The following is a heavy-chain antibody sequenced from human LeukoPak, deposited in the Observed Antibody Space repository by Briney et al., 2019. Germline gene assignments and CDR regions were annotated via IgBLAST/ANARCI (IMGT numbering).Heavy chain of an antibody. J-gene: IGHJ5*02. V-gene: IGHV3-23*01. CDR2: ISGSGGST. Sequence: QPGGSLRLSCAASGFTFSNYAMSWVRQAPGKGLEWVSSISGSGGSTLYADSVKGRFTISRDNSKNTLYLQMNSLRAEDTAVYYCAKGVYYGSGSYIGDPWGQGTLVTVSS. CDR1: GFTFSNYA. D-gene: IGHD3-10*01. CDR3: AKGVYYGSGSYIGDP.